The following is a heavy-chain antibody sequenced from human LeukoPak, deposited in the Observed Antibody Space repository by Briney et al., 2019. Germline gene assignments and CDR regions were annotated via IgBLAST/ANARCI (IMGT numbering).Heavy chain of an antibody. J-gene: IGHJ5*02. Sequence: SETLSLTCTVTGDSISRFYWRWIRQPPGKGLQGIGYIYSTGRTSYNPSLKSRVTISLDTARNQFSLRLTSVTAADTAVYYCPRSWGRGSCIGNNCTNADNWLDPWGQGTLVTVSS. V-gene: IGHV4-4*08. CDR1: GDSISRFY. D-gene: IGHD1/OR15-1a*01. CDR2: IYSTGRT. CDR3: PRSWGRGSCIGNNCTNADNWLDP.